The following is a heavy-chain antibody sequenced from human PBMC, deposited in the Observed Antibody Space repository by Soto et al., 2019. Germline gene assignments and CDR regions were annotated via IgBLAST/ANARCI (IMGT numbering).Heavy chain of an antibody. CDR1: GYTFIGYS. Sequence: QVQLVQSGAELKKPGASVKVSCKASGYTFIGYSIHWVRQAPGQGLEWMGRIIPNSGETNFAQTFRGRVTMTTDTSISTAFMELSRLTSDDTAVYYCARGGLYSYPYWGQGTLVTVSS. CDR3: ARGGLYSYPY. J-gene: IGHJ4*02. V-gene: IGHV1-2*02. CDR2: IIPNSGET. D-gene: IGHD3-16*02.